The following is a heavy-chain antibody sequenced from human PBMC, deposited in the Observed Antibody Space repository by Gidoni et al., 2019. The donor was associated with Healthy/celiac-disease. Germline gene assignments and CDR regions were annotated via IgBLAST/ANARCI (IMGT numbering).Heavy chain of an antibody. CDR2: IYYSGST. J-gene: IGHJ5*02. D-gene: IGHD3-9*01. Sequence: QLQLQESGPGLVKPSETLSLTCTVSGGSISSSSYYWGWIRQPPGKGLEWIGSIYYSGSTYYNPSLKSRVTISVDTSKNQFSLKLSSVTAADTAVYYCARHEITIFMTNWFDPWGQGTLVTVSS. V-gene: IGHV4-39*01. CDR3: ARHEITIFMTNWFDP. CDR1: GGSISSSSYY.